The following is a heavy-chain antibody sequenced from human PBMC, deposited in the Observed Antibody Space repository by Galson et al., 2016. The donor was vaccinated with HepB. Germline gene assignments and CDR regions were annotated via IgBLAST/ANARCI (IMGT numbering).Heavy chain of an antibody. CDR3: AKDASHDYIWGTYRNDDAFDI. CDR2: INSDGSST. Sequence: SLRLSCAASGFTFSSYWMDWVRQAPGKGLVWVSRINSDGSSTSYADSVKGRFTISRDNAKNTLYLQMNSLRAEDTAIYYCAKDASHDYIWGTYRNDDAFDIWGQGTMVTVSS. D-gene: IGHD3-16*02. V-gene: IGHV3-74*01. CDR1: GFTFSSYW. J-gene: IGHJ3*02.